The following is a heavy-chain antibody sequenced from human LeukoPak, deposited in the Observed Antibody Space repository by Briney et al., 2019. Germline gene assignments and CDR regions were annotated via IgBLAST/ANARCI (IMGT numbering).Heavy chain of an antibody. CDR1: GGSFSGYY. CDR3: ARGLHSGSGDYYGGWYYFDY. V-gene: IGHV4-34*01. Sequence: SETLSLTCAVYGGSFSGYYWTWIRQPPGKGLEWIGQINHSGSSTYNPSLKSRVTISVDTSNNQFSLEMTSVTAADTAMYYCARGLHSGSGDYYGGWYYFDYWGQGTLVTVSS. CDR2: INHSGSS. D-gene: IGHD3-22*01. J-gene: IGHJ4*02.